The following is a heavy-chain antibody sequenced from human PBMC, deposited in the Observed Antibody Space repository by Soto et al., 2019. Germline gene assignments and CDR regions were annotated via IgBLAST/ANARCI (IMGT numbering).Heavy chain of an antibody. CDR3: AKGGVGYSYGYYFDY. J-gene: IGHJ4*02. V-gene: IGHV3-23*01. CDR1: GFTFSSYA. CDR2: ISGSGGST. Sequence: VGSLRLSCAASGFTFSSYAMSWVRQAPGKGLEWVSGISGSGGSTHYADSVKGRFTISRDNSKNTLYLQMNSLRAEDTAFFYCAKGGVGYSYGYYFDYWGQGTLVTVS. D-gene: IGHD5-18*01.